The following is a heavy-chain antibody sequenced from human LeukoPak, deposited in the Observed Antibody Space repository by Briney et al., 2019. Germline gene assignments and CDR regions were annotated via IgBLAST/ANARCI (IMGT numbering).Heavy chain of an antibody. CDR2: ILLAGINI. J-gene: IGHJ4*02. Sequence: GGGLRLSCAASGFTFSSYGMHWVRQAPGKGLEWLAVILLAGINIYYADPGKGRFPISRDNTKNRLYLQIQSLRAEDTAVYYCARARNDYDTSSFSVLDYWGQGTLVTVS. V-gene: IGHV3-33*01. CDR1: GFTFSSYG. D-gene: IGHD3-22*01. CDR3: ARARNDYDTSSFSVLDY.